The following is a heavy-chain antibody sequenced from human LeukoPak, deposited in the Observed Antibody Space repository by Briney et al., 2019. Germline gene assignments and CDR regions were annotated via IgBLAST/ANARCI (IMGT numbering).Heavy chain of an antibody. J-gene: IGHJ4*02. CDR1: GGSISSSSYC. CDR3: AREIEYSTSWYYY. Sequence: PSETLSLTCTVSGGSISSSSYCWGWLRQPPGKGLEWIVSIYYSRSTYYNPYLKSRVTISVDTSKSQFSLKLSSVTAADTAVYYCAREIEYSTSWYYYWGQGTLVTVSS. V-gene: IGHV4-39*02. D-gene: IGHD6-13*01. CDR2: IYYSRST.